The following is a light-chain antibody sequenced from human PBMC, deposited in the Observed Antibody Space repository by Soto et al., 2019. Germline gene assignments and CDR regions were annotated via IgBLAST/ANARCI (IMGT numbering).Light chain of an antibody. V-gene: IGKV3-11*01. J-gene: IGKJ2*01. Sequence: EVVLTQSPATLSLSPGERATLSCRASQSVRFFLAWYQQKPGQAPRLLIYDASNRATGIPARFSGGGSGTDFTVTIDSLELEDFAVYYCQQRSAWPYTFGQGIKLEIK. CDR1: QSVRFF. CDR3: QQRSAWPYT. CDR2: DAS.